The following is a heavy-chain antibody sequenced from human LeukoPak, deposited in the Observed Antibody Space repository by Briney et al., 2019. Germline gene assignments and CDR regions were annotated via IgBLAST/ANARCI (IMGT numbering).Heavy chain of an antibody. V-gene: IGHV3-23*01. CDR3: AKDRIRITMVRGAPILDY. Sequence: PGGSLRLSCAASGFTFSSYAMSWVRQAPGKGLEWVSSISGSGGNTYYADSVKGRFTISRDNSKNTLYLQMNSLRAEDTAVYYCAKDRIRITMVRGAPILDYWGQGTLVTVSS. CDR2: ISGSGGNT. J-gene: IGHJ4*02. D-gene: IGHD3-10*01. CDR1: GFTFSSYA.